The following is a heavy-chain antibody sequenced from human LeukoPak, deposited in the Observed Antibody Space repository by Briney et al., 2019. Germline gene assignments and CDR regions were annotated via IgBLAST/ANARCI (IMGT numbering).Heavy chain of an antibody. D-gene: IGHD2-21*02. V-gene: IGHV4-31*03. Sequence: SQTLSLTCTVSGGSISSGGYYWSWIRQHPGKGPEWIGYIYYSGDTYYNPSLKSRVTISVDTSKNQFSLKLSSVTAADTAVYYCARTPVVVTAHDAFDIWGQGTMVTVSS. CDR1: GGSISSGGYY. CDR3: ARTPVVVTAHDAFDI. CDR2: IYYSGDT. J-gene: IGHJ3*02.